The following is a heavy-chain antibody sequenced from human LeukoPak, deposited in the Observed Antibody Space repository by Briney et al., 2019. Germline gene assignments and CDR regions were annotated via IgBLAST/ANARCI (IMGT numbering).Heavy chain of an antibody. CDR1: GYSISSGYY. J-gene: IGHJ4*02. Sequence: PSETLSLTCTVSGYSISSGYYWSWIRQPAGKGLEWIGRIYTSGSTNYNPSLKSRVTMSVDTSKNQFSLKLRSVTAADTAVYYCAKGGYGFDKWGQGTLVTVSS. V-gene: IGHV4-4*07. CDR2: IYTSGST. CDR3: AKGGYGFDK. D-gene: IGHD5-18*01.